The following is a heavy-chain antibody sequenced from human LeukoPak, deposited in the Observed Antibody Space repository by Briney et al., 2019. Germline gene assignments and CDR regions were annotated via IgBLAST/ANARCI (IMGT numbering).Heavy chain of an antibody. CDR2: INHSGST. CDR3: ARGGGYASGNYRFVDY. CDR1: GGSFSGYY. V-gene: IGHV4-34*01. Sequence: SETLSLTCAVYGGSFSGYYWSWIRQPPGKGLEWIGEINHSGSTNYNPSLKSRVTISVDTSKNQFSLKLSSVTAADTAVYYCARGGGYASGNYRFVDYWGQGTLVTVSS. D-gene: IGHD3-10*01. J-gene: IGHJ4*02.